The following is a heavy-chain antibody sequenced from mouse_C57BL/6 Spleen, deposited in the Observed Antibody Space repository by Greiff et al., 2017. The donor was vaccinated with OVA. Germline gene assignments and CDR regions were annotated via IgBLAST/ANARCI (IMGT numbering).Heavy chain of an antibody. Sequence: EVQLVESGGDLVKPGGSLKLSCAASGFTFSSYGMSWVRQTPDKRLEWVATISSGGSYTYYPDSVKGRFTISRDNANNTLYLQMSSLKSEDTAMYYGARPGTGRYVDVWGAGTTVTVSS. J-gene: IGHJ1*01. V-gene: IGHV5-6*01. CDR3: ARPGTGRYVDV. D-gene: IGHD4-1*01. CDR1: GFTFSSYG. CDR2: ISSGGSYT.